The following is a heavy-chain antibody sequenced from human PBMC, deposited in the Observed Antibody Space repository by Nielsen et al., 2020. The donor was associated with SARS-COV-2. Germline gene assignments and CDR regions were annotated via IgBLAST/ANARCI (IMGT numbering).Heavy chain of an antibody. J-gene: IGHJ6*02. CDR1: GYTFTSYY. CDR3: ARVLAVAGIGMDV. V-gene: IGHV1-46*01. Sequence: ASVKVSCKASGYTFTSYYMHWVRQAPGQGLEWMGIINPSGGSTSYAQKFQGRVTMTRDTSTSTAYMELSSLRSEDTAVYYCARVLAVAGIGMDVWGQGTTVTVSS. D-gene: IGHD6-19*01. CDR2: INPSGGST.